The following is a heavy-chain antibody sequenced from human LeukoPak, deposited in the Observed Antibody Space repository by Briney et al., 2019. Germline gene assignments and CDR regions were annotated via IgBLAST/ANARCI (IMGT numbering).Heavy chain of an antibody. J-gene: IGHJ5*02. CDR3: ARGIGPFDIVVVVAATGNWFDP. D-gene: IGHD2-15*01. V-gene: IGHV4-34*01. CDR1: GGSFSGYY. CDR2: INHSGST. Sequence: SETLSLTCAVYGGSFSGYYWSWIRQPPGKGLEWIGEINHSGSTNYDPSLKSRVTISVDTSKNQFSLKLSSVTAADTVVHYCARGIGPFDIVVVVAATGNWFDPWGQGTLVTVSS.